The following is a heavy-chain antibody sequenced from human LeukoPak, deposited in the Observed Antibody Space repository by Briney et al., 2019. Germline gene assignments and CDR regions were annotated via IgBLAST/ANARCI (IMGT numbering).Heavy chain of an antibody. CDR1: GFSFRDYW. V-gene: IGHV4-34*01. J-gene: IGHJ6*02. Sequence: GSLRLSCAASGFSFRDYWMSWIRQPPGKGLEWIGEINHSGSTNYNPSLKSRVTISVDTSKNQFSLKLSSVTAADTAVYYCARVIRDYYYGMDVWGQGTTVTVSS. CDR3: ARVIRDYYYGMDV. CDR2: INHSGST.